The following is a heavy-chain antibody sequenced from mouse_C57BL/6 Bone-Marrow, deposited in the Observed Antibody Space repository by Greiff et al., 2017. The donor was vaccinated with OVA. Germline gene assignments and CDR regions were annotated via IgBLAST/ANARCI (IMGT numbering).Heavy chain of an antibody. CDR2: ILPSIGRT. D-gene: IGHD1-1*01. CDR1: DSEVFPIAY. CDR3: AIRDYCGSSDVVTTFDY. J-gene: IGHJ2*01. V-gene: IGHV15-2*01. Sequence: VQLQQSGSELRSPGSSVKLSCKDFDSEVFPIAYMSWVRQKPGHGFEWIGGILPSIGRTIYGEKFEDKATLDADTLSNTAYWELNSLTSEDSAIYYCAIRDYCGSSDVVTTFDYWGQGTTLTVSS.